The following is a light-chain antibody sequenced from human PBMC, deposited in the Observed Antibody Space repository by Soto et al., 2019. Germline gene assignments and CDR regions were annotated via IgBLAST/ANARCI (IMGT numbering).Light chain of an antibody. CDR2: DVG. J-gene: IGLJ7*01. CDR3: CSYAGNKTVV. CDR1: SSDVGAYIY. Sequence: QSALTQPRSVSGSPGQSVTISCTGTSSDVGAYIYVSWYQQYPAKAPKVMIYDVGRRPSGVPDRFSGSKSGNTASLTISGLQAEDEAVYFFCSYAGNKTVVFGGGTQLTVL. V-gene: IGLV2-11*01.